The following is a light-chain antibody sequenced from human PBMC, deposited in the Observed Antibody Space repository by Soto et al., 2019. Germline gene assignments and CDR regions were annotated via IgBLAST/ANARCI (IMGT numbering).Light chain of an antibody. J-gene: IGKJ4*01. CDR2: KVS. CDR1: QSLVYTDGHTY. CDR3: MKGTHWPPT. V-gene: IGKV2-30*01. Sequence: DVVMTQSPLSLTVTLGQPASISCKSSQSLVYTDGHTYLNWFHQRPGQSPRRLIYKVSTRESGVPDRFSGGGSGTDFTLKIDRVEAEDVGVYYCMKGTHWPPTIGGGTTVEIK.